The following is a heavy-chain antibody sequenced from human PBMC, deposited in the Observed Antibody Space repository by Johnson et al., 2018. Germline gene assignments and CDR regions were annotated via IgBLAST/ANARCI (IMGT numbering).Heavy chain of an antibody. J-gene: IGHJ6*03. CDR2: ISYDGSNK. CDR3: ARDLEWGGYYYYYYMDV. CDR1: GFTFSSYA. V-gene: IGHV3-30-3*01. Sequence: QVQLVESGGGVVQPGRSLRLSCAASGFTFSSYAMHWVRQAPGKGLAWVAVISYDGSNKYYADSVKGRFTIPRDNSKNTLYLQMNSLRAEDTAVYYCARDLEWGGYYYYYYMDVWGKGTTVTVSS. D-gene: IGHD1-1*01.